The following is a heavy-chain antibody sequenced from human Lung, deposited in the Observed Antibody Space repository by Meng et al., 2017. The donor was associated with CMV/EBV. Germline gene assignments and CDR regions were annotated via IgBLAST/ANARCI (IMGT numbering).Heavy chain of an antibody. CDR2: IYWNDDT. CDR3: AHRPKGITMVRAVATPMHWFDP. Sequence: VVGVGLLRQPPGKDLGWLALIYWNDDTRYRPSLQSKLTITQDPSKNRVVLTMTNMDPVDTAPYYCAHRPKGITMVRAVATPMHWFDPWGQGTLVTVSS. D-gene: IGHD3-10*01. CDR1: VVG. J-gene: IGHJ5*02. V-gene: IGHV2-5*01.